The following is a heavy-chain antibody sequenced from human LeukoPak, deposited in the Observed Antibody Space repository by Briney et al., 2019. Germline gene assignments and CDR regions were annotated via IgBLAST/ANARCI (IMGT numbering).Heavy chain of an antibody. CDR3: ARAGGSSSWYYFDY. J-gene: IGHJ4*02. D-gene: IGHD6-13*01. CDR2: IWYDGRNK. CDR1: GFTFSSYG. V-gene: IGHV3-33*01. Sequence: GRSLRLSCAASGFTFSSYGMHWVRQAPGKGLEWVAVIWYDGRNKYYADSVKGRFTISRDNSKNTLYLQMNSLRAEDTAVYYCARAGGSSSWYYFDYWGQGTLFTVSS.